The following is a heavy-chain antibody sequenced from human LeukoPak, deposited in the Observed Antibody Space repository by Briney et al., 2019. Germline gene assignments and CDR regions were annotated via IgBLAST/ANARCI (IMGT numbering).Heavy chain of an antibody. CDR3: ARASTTVVPFDY. J-gene: IGHJ4*02. D-gene: IGHD4-23*01. Sequence: SQTLSLTCTVSGGSISNTDSYWNWIRQPPGKGLEWIGRIYTSGSTNYNPSLKSRVTMSVDTSKNQFSLKLSSVTAADTAVYYCARASTTVVPFDYWGQGTLVTVSS. V-gene: IGHV4-61*02. CDR2: IYTSGST. CDR1: GGSISNTDSY.